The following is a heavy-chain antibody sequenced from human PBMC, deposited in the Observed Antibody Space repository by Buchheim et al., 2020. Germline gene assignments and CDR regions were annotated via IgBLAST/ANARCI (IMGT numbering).Heavy chain of an antibody. D-gene: IGHD2-2*01. CDR1: GFTFSGYG. V-gene: IGHV3-33*01. CDR3: ARENWATGCSVSICLSLDY. J-gene: IGHJ4*02. CDR2: IWFDGSAE. Sequence: QVQLVESGGGVVQPGRSLGLSCSASGFTFSGYGMHWVRQAPGKGLEWVARIWFDGSAEEYADFVKGRFSISRDHSKNTLFLQMSSLGAEDTAVYYCARENWATGCSVSICLSLDYWGQGTL.